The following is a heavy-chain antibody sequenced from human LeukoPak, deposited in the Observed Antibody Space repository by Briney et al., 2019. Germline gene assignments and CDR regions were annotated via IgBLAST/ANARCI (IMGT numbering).Heavy chain of an antibody. CDR3: ARAPGPSRTSGAPGD. CDR1: GFTVSTNY. V-gene: IGHV3-53*01. CDR2: IYGGGST. D-gene: IGHD2-8*01. J-gene: IGHJ4*02. Sequence: PGGSLRLSCAASGFTVSTNYMTWVRQAQGKGLEWVSVIYGGGSTFYADSVKGRFTISRDNSKNTLYLQMNSLRAEDTAVYYCARAPGPSRTSGAPGDWGQGTLLTVSS.